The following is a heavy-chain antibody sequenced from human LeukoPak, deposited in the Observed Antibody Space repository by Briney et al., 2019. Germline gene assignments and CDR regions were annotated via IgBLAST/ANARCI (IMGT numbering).Heavy chain of an antibody. CDR3: ARDGTSEFGPLDLDI. Sequence: SETLSLTCTVSGGSISSYYWSWIRQPAGKGLEWIGRIYTSGSTNYNPSLKSRVTMSVDTSKNQFSLKLSSVTAADTAVYYCARDGTSEFGPLDLDIWGQGTMVTVSS. CDR1: GGSISSYY. V-gene: IGHV4-4*07. CDR2: IYTSGST. J-gene: IGHJ3*02. D-gene: IGHD3/OR15-3a*01.